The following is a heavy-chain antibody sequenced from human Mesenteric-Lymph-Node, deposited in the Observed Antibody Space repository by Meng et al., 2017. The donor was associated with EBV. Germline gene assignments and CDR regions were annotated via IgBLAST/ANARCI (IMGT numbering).Heavy chain of an antibody. D-gene: IGHD3-16*02. V-gene: IGHV4-39*01. J-gene: IGHJ4*02. CDR1: GGSISSSSYY. CDR2: IYSGGRT. Sequence: QLQRLESGPGLVRPSETLSLTCTVSGGSISSSSYYWGWIRQPPGKGLEWIGSIYSGGRTYYSPSLESRVTISVDTSKNQFSLKLNSVTAADTSVYFCASPLIVFGGVIVDYRGQGALVTVSS. CDR3: ASPLIVFGGVIVDY.